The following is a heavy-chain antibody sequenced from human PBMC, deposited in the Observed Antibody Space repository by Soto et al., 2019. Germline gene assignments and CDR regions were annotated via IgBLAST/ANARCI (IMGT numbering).Heavy chain of an antibody. Sequence: ASVKASCKASGYTFTSHGISRVRQAPGQGLEWMGWISAYNGNTNYAQKLQGRVTMTTDTSTSTAYMELRSLRADDTAVYYCARSRSGGAFDYWGQGTLVTVSS. V-gene: IGHV1-18*01. J-gene: IGHJ4*02. CDR1: GYTFTSHG. CDR3: ARSRSGGAFDY. CDR2: ISAYNGNT. D-gene: IGHD3-10*01.